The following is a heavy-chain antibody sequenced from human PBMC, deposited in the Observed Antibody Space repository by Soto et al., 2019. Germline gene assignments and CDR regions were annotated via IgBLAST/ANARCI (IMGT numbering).Heavy chain of an antibody. CDR2: TYYRSKWYN. Sequence: SQTLSLTCAISGDSASSNSAAWNWIRQSPSRGLEWLGRTYYRSKWYNDYAVSVKSRITINPDTSKNQFSLQLNSVTPEDTAVYYCASTYSSSWSNWFAPWGQGTLVTVSS. D-gene: IGHD6-13*01. CDR3: ASTYSSSWSNWFAP. CDR1: GDSASSNSAA. V-gene: IGHV6-1*01. J-gene: IGHJ5*02.